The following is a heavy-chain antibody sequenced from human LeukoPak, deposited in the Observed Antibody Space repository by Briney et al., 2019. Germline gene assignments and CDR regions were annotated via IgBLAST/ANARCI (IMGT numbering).Heavy chain of an antibody. V-gene: IGHV3-30*02. CDR3: AKTGALLWTDY. D-gene: IGHD1-26*01. J-gene: IGHJ4*02. Sequence: GGSLRLSCATSGFTFSKYGIHWVRQAPGKGLDWVAFLRYDGSNEHYANSVKGRFTISRDNSKNTLYLQMNSLKTEDTAVYYCAKTGALLWTDYWGQGTLVSVSS. CDR1: GFTFSKYG. CDR2: LRYDGSNE.